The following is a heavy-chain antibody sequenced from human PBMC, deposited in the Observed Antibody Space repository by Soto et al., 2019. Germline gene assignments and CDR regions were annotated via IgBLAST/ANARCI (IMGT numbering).Heavy chain of an antibody. D-gene: IGHD5-12*01. Sequence: GSLRLSCAASGFTFSSYSMNWVRQAPGKGLEWVSSISSSSSYIYYADSVKGRFTISRDNAKNSLYLQMNSLRAEDTAVYYCARDTEWLRSKAAFDIWGQGTMVTVSS. J-gene: IGHJ3*02. CDR2: ISSSSSYI. V-gene: IGHV3-21*01. CDR3: ARDTEWLRSKAAFDI. CDR1: GFTFSSYS.